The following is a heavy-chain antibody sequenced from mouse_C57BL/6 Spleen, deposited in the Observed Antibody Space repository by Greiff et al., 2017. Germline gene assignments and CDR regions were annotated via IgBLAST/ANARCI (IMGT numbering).Heavy chain of an antibody. D-gene: IGHD1-1*01. V-gene: IGHV1-64*01. J-gene: IGHJ4*01. CDR2: IHPNSGST. CDR1: GYTFTSYW. Sequence: VQLQQPGAELVKPGASVKLSCKASGYTFTSYWMHWVKQRPGQGLEWIGIIHPNSGSTNYNEKFKSKATLTVDKSSSTAYMQLSSLTSEDSAVYYCATNYYGSRMGAMDYWGQGTSVTVSS. CDR3: ATNYYGSRMGAMDY.